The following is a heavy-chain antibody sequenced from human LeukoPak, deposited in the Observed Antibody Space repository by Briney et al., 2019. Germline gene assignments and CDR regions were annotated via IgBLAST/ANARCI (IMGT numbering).Heavy chain of an antibody. CDR1: GFTFSSYG. J-gene: IGHJ4*02. D-gene: IGHD6-13*01. V-gene: IGHV3-33*08. Sequence: GGSLRLSCAASGFTFSSYGMHWVRQAPGKGLEWVAVIWYDGSNKHYADSVKGRFTISRDNSKNTLYLQMNSLRAEDTAVYYCAREYRIAAAADYWGQGTLVTVSS. CDR2: IWYDGSNK. CDR3: AREYRIAAAADY.